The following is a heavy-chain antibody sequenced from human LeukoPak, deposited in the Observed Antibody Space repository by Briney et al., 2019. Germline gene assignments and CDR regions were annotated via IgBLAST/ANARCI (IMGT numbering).Heavy chain of an antibody. CDR2: ISGSGGNT. CDR1: GFTLRHFA. V-gene: IGHV3-23*01. Sequence: PGGSLRLSCAASGFTLRHFAMNWVRQAPGKGLEWVSAISGSGGNTYYADSVKGRFTISRDNSQNTLYLQMNSLRAEDTAVYYCAKQRSEVVVAATNYWGQGTLVAVSS. D-gene: IGHD2-15*01. CDR3: AKQRSEVVVAATNY. J-gene: IGHJ4*02.